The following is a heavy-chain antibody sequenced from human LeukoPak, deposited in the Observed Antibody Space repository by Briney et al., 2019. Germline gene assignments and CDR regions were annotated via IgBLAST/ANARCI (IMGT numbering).Heavy chain of an antibody. CDR2: IKQDGSEK. CDR3: ARDRQYFDWLHDAFDI. CDR1: GFIFSSYW. V-gene: IGHV3-7*04. J-gene: IGHJ3*02. D-gene: IGHD3-9*01. Sequence: GGSLRLSCAASGFIFSSYWMTWVRQAPGKGLEWVANIKQDGSEKYYVDSVKGRFTISRDNAKNSLYLQMNSLRAEDTSVYYCARDRQYFDWLHDAFDIWGQGTMVTVSS.